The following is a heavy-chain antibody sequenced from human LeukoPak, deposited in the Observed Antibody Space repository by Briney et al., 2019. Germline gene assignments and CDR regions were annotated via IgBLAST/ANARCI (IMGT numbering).Heavy chain of an antibody. Sequence: GGSLRLACAASGFTFSSYWMNWARQAPGKGLEWVTSINHNGNVNYYVDSVKGRFTISRDNAKNSLYLQMSNLRAEDTAVYFCARGGGLDVWGQGATVTVSS. V-gene: IGHV3-7*03. CDR1: GFTFSSYW. CDR2: INHNGNVN. D-gene: IGHD3-16*01. J-gene: IGHJ6*02. CDR3: ARGGGLDV.